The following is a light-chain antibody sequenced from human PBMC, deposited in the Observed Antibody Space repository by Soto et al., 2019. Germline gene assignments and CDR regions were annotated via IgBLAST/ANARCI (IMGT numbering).Light chain of an antibody. Sequence: QSVLTQPPSLSAAPGQKVTISCSGSSSNIGNNYVSWYQQLPGTAPKLLIYDNNKRPSGIPDRFSGSKSGTSATLGITGLQTGDEADYYCGTWDSGLSVWVFGGGTKVTVL. CDR3: GTWDSGLSVWV. CDR2: DNN. V-gene: IGLV1-51*01. J-gene: IGLJ3*02. CDR1: SSNIGNNY.